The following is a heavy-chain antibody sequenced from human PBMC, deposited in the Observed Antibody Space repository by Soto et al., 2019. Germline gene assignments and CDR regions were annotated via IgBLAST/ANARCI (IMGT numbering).Heavy chain of an antibody. Sequence: EEYVVESGGGLVLPGGSLRLSCAVSGFTFSNYWMSWVRQAPGRGLEWVANINEDGSDKYYVDSVKGRFTISRDNAENSLYLAMNGLRADDAAVYFCARQRVRARSGYETLDLWGQGTLVTVSS. CDR3: ARQRVRARSGYETLDL. D-gene: IGHD5-12*01. J-gene: IGHJ5*02. CDR2: INEDGSDK. V-gene: IGHV3-7*01. CDR1: GFTFSNYW.